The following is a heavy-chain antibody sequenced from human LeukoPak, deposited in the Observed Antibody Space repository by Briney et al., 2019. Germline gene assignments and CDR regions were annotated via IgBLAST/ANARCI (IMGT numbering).Heavy chain of an antibody. J-gene: IGHJ4*02. V-gene: IGHV3-64*01. Sequence: GGSLRLSCVASGFTFYNYAIHWVRQAPGKGLEYVSGISSNGGATYYANSVKGRFTISRDNSKSTLYLQMGSLRAEDMAVYYCARGLRNYDGSGYHFDHWGQGTLVTVSS. CDR3: ARGLRNYDGSGYHFDH. CDR2: ISSNGGAT. CDR1: GFTFYNYA. D-gene: IGHD3-22*01.